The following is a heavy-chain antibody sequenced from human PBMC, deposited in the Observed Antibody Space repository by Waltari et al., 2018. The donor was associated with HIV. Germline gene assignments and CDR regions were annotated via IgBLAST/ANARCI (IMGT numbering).Heavy chain of an antibody. V-gene: IGHV1-3*01. Sequence: QVQLVQSGAEVKKPGASVKVSCKASGYTFTSYSMHWVRQAPGRRFEWMGWNNAGNGNTKYSQKRQGRVTITRDTSASTAYMELTSMRSEDTAVYYCAREKNIPEKYHGMDVWGQGTTVTVSS. CDR3: AREKNIPEKYHGMDV. J-gene: IGHJ6*02. CDR2: NNAGNGNT. CDR1: GYTFTSYS.